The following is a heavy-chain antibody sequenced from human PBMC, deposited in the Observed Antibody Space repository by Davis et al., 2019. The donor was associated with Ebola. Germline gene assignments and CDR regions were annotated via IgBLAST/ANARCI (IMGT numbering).Heavy chain of an antibody. CDR1: GGSISNYY. D-gene: IGHD6-13*01. Sequence: PSETLSLTCTVSGGSISNYYWSWIRQPPGKGLEWIGYIYYSGSTNYNPSLKSRVTISVDTSKNQFSLKLSSVTAADTAVYYCASQGGVAAASRYFDLWGRGTLVTVSS. J-gene: IGHJ2*01. V-gene: IGHV4-59*01. CDR3: ASQGGVAAASRYFDL. CDR2: IYYSGST.